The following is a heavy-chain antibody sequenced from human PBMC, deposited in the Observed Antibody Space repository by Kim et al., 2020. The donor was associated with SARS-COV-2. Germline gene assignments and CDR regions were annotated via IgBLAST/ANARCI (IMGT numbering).Heavy chain of an antibody. CDR3: TTGVVSDIVATIWGEWFDP. CDR1: GFTFSNAW. D-gene: IGHD5-12*01. Sequence: GGSLRLSCAASGFTFSNAWMSWVRQAPGKGLEWVGRIKSKTDGGTTDYAAPVKGRFTISRDDSKNTLYLQMNSLKTEDTAVYYCTTGVVSDIVATIWGEWFDPWGQGTLVTVSS. J-gene: IGHJ5*02. CDR2: IKSKTDGGTT. V-gene: IGHV3-15*01.